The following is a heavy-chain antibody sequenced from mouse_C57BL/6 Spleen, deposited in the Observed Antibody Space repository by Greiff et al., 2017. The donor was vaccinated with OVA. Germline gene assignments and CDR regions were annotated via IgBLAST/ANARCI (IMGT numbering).Heavy chain of an antibody. CDR2: IHPNSGST. D-gene: IGHD2-14*01. J-gene: IGHJ1*03. CDR3: EREGVRRNFDV. CDR1: GYTFTGYW. V-gene: IGHV1-64*01. Sequence: QVQLQQPGAELVKPGASVKLSCKASGYTFTGYWMHWVKQRPGQGLEWIGMIHPNSGSTNYNEKFKSKATLTVDKSSSTAYMQLLSLTSEDSAVYDSEREGVRRNFDVWGTGTTVTVSS.